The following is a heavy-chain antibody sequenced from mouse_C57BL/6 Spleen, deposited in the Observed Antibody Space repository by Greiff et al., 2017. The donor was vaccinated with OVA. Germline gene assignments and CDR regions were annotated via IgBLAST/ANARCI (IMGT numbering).Heavy chain of an antibody. CDR3: ARGCYGSSSWWYFDV. J-gene: IGHJ1*03. CDR2: INPNNGGT. CDR1: GYTFTDYN. Sequence: VQLQQSGPELVKPGASVKMSCKASGYTFTDYNMHWVKQSHGKSLEWIGYINPNNGGTSYNQKFKGKATLTVNKSSSTAYMELRSLTSEDSAVYYCARGCYGSSSWWYFDVWGTGTTVTVSS. D-gene: IGHD1-1*01. V-gene: IGHV1-22*01.